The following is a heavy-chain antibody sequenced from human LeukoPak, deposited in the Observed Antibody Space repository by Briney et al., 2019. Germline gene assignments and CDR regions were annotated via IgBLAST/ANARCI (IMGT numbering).Heavy chain of an antibody. CDR1: GYSFSSGCY. J-gene: IGHJ4*02. D-gene: IGHD6-6*01. CDR2: RYDSGNT. CDR3: ARAYSSSSIFDY. Sequence: SGSLSLSCTVSGYSFSSGCYWGWRRQPRGRGLWWVGTRYDSGNTYYNPSLKSRVTISVDTSKNQFYLKLTSVPAADTAVYYCARAYSSSSIFDYWGQGTLVTVSS. V-gene: IGHV4-38-2*02.